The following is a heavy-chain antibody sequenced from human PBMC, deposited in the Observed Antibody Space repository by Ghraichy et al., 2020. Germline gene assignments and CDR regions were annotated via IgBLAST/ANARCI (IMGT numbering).Heavy chain of an antibody. CDR2: ISYDGSNK. CDR3: VVPATDP. CDR1: GFTFSSYA. J-gene: IGHJ5*02. D-gene: IGHD2-21*02. V-gene: IGHV3-30-3*01. Sequence: GGSLRLSCAASGFTFSSYAMHWVRQAPGKGLEWVAVISYDGSNKYYADSVKGRFTISRDNSKNTLYLQMNSLRAEDTAVYYCVVPATDPWGQGTLVTVSS.